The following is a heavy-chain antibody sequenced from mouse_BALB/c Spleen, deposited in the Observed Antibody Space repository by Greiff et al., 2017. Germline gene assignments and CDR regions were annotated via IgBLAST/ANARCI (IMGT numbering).Heavy chain of an antibody. Sequence: EVHLVESGGGLVKPGGSLKLSCAASGFTFSSYAMSWVRQTPEKRLEWVASISSGGSTYYPDSVKGRFTISRDNARNILYLQMSSLRSEDTAMYYCARAREYYGYVAYWGQGTLVTVSA. D-gene: IGHD1-2*01. CDR2: ISSGGST. J-gene: IGHJ3*01. CDR1: GFTFSSYA. CDR3: ARAREYYGYVAY. V-gene: IGHV5-6-5*01.